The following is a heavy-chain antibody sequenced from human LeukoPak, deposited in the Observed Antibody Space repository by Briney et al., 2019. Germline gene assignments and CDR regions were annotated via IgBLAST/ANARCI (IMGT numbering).Heavy chain of an antibody. Sequence: GGSLRLSCAASGFTFSSYAMHWVRQAPGKGLEWVAVISYDGRNKYYAVSVKGRFTISRDNSKSTLYLQMDSLRPEDTAVFYCAKLSGDYVDYWGQGTLVTVSS. V-gene: IGHV3-30*18. CDR2: ISYDGRNK. J-gene: IGHJ4*02. D-gene: IGHD2-15*01. CDR1: GFTFSSYA. CDR3: AKLSGDYVDY.